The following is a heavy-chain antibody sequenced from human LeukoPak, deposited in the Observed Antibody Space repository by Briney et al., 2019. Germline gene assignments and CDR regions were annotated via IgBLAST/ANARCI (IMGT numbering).Heavy chain of an antibody. J-gene: IGHJ4*02. Sequence: QPGGSLRLSCAASGFTFRSYEMNWVRQAPGKGLEWVSYISSSGSNINYADSVKGRFTISRDNAKNSLYLQMNSLRAEDTAVYYCAKEDYYDSSGYYFDYFDYWGQGTLVTVSS. CDR1: GFTFRSYE. V-gene: IGHV3-48*03. CDR2: ISSSGSNI. CDR3: AKEDYYDSSGYYFDYFDY. D-gene: IGHD3-22*01.